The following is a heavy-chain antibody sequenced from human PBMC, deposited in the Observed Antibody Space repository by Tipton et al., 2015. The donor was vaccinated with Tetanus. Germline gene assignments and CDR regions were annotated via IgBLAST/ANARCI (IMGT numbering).Heavy chain of an antibody. CDR1: GGSVSSGSYY. D-gene: IGHD3-16*01. J-gene: IGHJ3*02. CDR3: ARQITAADAFDT. V-gene: IGHV4-61*01. CDR2: IYYSGST. Sequence: TLSLTCTVSGGSVSSGSYYWSWIRQPPGKGLEWIGYIYYSGSTNYNPSLKSRVTILVDTSKNQFSLKLSSVTAADTAVCYCARQITAADAFDTWGQGTMVTVSS.